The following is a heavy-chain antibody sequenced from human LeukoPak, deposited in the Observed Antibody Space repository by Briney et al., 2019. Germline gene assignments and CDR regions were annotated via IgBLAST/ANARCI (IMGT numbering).Heavy chain of an antibody. D-gene: IGHD2-2*01. CDR2: ISGSGGST. Sequence: GGSLRLSCVASGFTFSNYAMSWVRQAPGKGLEWVSVISGSGGSTYYADSVKGRFTISRDNSNNTLYLQMNSLRAEDTAVYYCANTGCSSTSCSPNYWGQGTLVTVSS. J-gene: IGHJ4*02. CDR1: GFTFSNYA. V-gene: IGHV3-23*01. CDR3: ANTGCSSTSCSPNY.